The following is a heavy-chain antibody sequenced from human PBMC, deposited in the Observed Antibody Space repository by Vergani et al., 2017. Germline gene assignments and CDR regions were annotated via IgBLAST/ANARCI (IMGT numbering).Heavy chain of an antibody. D-gene: IGHD3-22*01. Sequence: QVQLQESGPGLVKPSETLSLTCTVSGGSISSYYWSWIRQPAGKGLEWIGRIYTSGSTNYNPSLKSRVTMSVDTSKNQFSLKLSSVTAADTAVYYCARVGYYGSSGKEAFDIWGQGTMVTVSS. CDR1: GGSISSYY. CDR3: ARVGYYGSSGKEAFDI. CDR2: IYTSGST. V-gene: IGHV4-4*07. J-gene: IGHJ3*02.